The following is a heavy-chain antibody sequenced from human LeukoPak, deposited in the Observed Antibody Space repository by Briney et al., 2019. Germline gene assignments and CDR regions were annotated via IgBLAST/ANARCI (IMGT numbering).Heavy chain of an antibody. CDR1: GFTFSTYA. CDR2: ISGGGSSA. J-gene: IGHJ5*02. D-gene: IGHD2/OR15-2a*01. V-gene: IGHV3-23*01. CDR3: AISNT. Sequence: GGSLRLSFAASGFTFSTYAITWVRQAPGKGLEWVSAISGGGSSAYYADSVKGRFTISRDNSKNTVYLQMNSLRAEDTAIYYCAISNTWGQEPLATVPS.